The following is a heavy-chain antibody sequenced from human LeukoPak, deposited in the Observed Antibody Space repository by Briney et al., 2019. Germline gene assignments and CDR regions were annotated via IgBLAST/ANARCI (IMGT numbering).Heavy chain of an antibody. V-gene: IGHV3-7*01. CDR2: IKQDGSEK. Sequence: ETLSLTCSVSGYSFSSGFYWGWIRQPPGKGLEWVANIKQDGSEKYYVDSVKGRFTISRDNAKNSLYLQMNSLRAEDTAVYYCARAPHDTYYYDSSGPLDYWGQGTLVTVSS. D-gene: IGHD3-22*01. CDR1: GYSFSSGFY. J-gene: IGHJ4*02. CDR3: ARAPHDTYYYDSSGPLDY.